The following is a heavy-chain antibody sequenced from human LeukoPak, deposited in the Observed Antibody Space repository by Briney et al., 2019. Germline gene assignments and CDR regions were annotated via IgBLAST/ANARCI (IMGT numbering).Heavy chain of an antibody. D-gene: IGHD4-11*01. CDR2: IYSSGST. CDR1: GGSISSSNW. CDR3: ARGLLSTVEY. Sequence: SETLSLTCAVSGGSISSSNWWSWVRQPPGKGLEWIGRIYSSGSTNYNPSLKSRATMSIDTSKNQFSLRVSSVTAADTAVYYCARGLLSTVEYWGQGALVTVSS. J-gene: IGHJ4*02. V-gene: IGHV4-4*02.